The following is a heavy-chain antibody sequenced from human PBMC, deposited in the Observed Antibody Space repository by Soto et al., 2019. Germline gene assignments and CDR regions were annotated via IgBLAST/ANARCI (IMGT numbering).Heavy chain of an antibody. V-gene: IGHV4-61*01. CDR1: GASVSTDSYY. D-gene: IGHD1-26*01. J-gene: IGHJ4*02. Sequence: QVQLQESGPGLVKPSETLSLTCTVSGASVSTDSYYWSWIRQSPGKGLEWIGYVYYTGNTMYSPSLKRRVSISLDTSKSQFSVRLSSVTAADTAVYFCASRIVGAATPFDSWGQGTLVTVSS. CDR3: ASRIVGAATPFDS. CDR2: VYYTGNT.